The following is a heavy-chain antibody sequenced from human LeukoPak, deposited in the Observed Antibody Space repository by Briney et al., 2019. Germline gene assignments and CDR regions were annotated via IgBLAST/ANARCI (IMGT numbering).Heavy chain of an antibody. V-gene: IGHV3-30-3*01. CDR1: GFTFSIYA. CDR2: ISYDGSNK. D-gene: IGHD3-22*01. Sequence: GGSLRLSCAASGFTFSIYAIHWVRQAPGKGLEWVAVISYDGSNKYYADSVKGRFTISRDNSKNTLYLQMSSLRAEDTAVYYCARERAEGGSGYYHSFDYWGQGTLVTVSS. CDR3: ARERAEGGSGYYHSFDY. J-gene: IGHJ4*02.